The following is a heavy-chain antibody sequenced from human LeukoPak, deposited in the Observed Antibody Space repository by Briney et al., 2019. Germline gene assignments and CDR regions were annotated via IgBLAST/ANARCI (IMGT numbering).Heavy chain of an antibody. V-gene: IGHV3-74*01. CDR2: IYVDGRTT. CDR1: GFTFSNYW. Sequence: GGSLRLSCVASGFTFSNYWMHWVRQPPGRGLVWVSRIYVDGRTTNYADSVKGRFTISRDNAKNTVYLEMNSLSVEDTATYYCIRDFRSADLWGQGTLVTVTS. J-gene: IGHJ5*02. CDR3: IRDFRSADL.